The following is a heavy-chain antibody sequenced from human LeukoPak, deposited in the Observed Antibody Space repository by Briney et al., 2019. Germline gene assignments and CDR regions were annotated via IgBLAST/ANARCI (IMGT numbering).Heavy chain of an antibody. V-gene: IGHV3-74*01. CDR2: IYVDGRTT. CDR1: GFTFSNYW. Sequence: GGSLRLSCVASGFTFSNYWMHWVRQPPGRGLVWVSRIYVDGRTTNYADSVKGRFTISRDNAKNTVYLEMNSLSVEDTATYYCIRDFRSADLWGQGTLVTVTS. J-gene: IGHJ5*02. CDR3: IRDFRSADL.